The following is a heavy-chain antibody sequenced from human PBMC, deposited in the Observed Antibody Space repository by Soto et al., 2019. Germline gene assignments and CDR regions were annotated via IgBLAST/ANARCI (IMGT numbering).Heavy chain of an antibody. CDR2: ISYDGSNK. D-gene: IGHD4-17*01. CDR1: GFTFNTYS. CDR3: AICRGYYGDYGYDCGLDV. Sequence: QVQLVESGGGVVQPGRSLRLSCAASGFTFNTYSMDWVRQAPAKRLEWVAVISYDGSNKYYADSVKGRFTISRDNSKNTLYLQMNSLRADVTAVYYCAICRGYYGDYGYDCGLDVWGQGTTDTVSS. V-gene: IGHV3-30-3*01. J-gene: IGHJ6*02.